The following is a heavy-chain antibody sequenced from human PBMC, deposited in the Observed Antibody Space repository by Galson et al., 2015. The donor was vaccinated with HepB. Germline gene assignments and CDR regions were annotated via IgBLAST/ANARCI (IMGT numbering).Heavy chain of an antibody. V-gene: IGHV4-31*11. J-gene: IGHJ4*02. Sequence: LSLTCAVSGGSIRSGGYYWSWIRQHPGKGLEWIGFIYYSGSTYHNPSLKSRLTMSVDTSRNQFSMDLRSVTAADTAVYYCARKSGSGSYYEASFDYWGQGTLVTVSS. CDR2: IYYSGST. CDR1: GGSIRSGGYY. D-gene: IGHD3-10*01. CDR3: ARKSGSGSYYEASFDY.